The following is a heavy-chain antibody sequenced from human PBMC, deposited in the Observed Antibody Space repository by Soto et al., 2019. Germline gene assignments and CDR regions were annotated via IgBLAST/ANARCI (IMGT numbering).Heavy chain of an antibody. CDR3: ARNRRERIAAAGKVPSYYYMDV. D-gene: IGHD6-13*01. J-gene: IGHJ6*03. CDR1: GGSFSGYY. Sequence: SETLSLTCAVYGGSFSGYYWSWIRQPPGKGLEWIGEINHSGSTNYNPSIKSRVTISVDTSKNQFSLKLSSVTAADTAVYYCARNRRERIAAAGKVPSYYYMDVWGKGTTVTVSS. CDR2: INHSGST. V-gene: IGHV4-34*01.